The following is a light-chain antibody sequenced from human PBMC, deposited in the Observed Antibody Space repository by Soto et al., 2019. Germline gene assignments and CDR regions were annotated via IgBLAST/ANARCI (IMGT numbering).Light chain of an antibody. CDR1: SSDVGGYNY. CDR2: EVS. J-gene: IGLJ1*01. V-gene: IGLV2-14*01. CDR3: GSYTSSNIDYV. Sequence: QSALTQPASVSGSPGQSITISCTGTSSDVGGYNYVSWYQQHPGKAPKLMIYEVSNRPSGVSNRFSGSKSGNTASLTISGLQAEDEADYYCGSYTSSNIDYVFGTGTKLTVL.